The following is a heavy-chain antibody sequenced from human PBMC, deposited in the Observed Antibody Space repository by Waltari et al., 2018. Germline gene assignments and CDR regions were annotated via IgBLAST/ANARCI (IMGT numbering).Heavy chain of an antibody. CDR2: IYSGGNT. CDR3: ARDGNGGGV. J-gene: IGHJ6*02. CDR1: GFTVSNNY. Sequence: EVQLVESGGGLVQPGGSLRLSCAASGFTVSNNYMKWVRQAPGKGLAWVALIYSGGNTYYADSVKGRFTISRDNSKNTLYLQMNSLRAEDSAVYYCARDGNGGGVWGRGTTVTVSS. V-gene: IGHV3-66*01. D-gene: IGHD3-16*01.